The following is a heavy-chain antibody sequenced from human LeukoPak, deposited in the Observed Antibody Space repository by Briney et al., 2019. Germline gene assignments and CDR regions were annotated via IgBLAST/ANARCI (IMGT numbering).Heavy chain of an antibody. V-gene: IGHV4-34*01. CDR3: ARALVVPAASTPYYYGMDV. CDR1: GGSFSGYY. Sequence: SSETLFLTCAVYGGSFSGYYWSWIRQPPGKGLEWIGEINHSGSTNYNPSLKSRVTISVDTSKNQFSLKLSSVTAADTAVYYCARALVVPAASTPYYYGMDVWGQGTTVTVSS. D-gene: IGHD2-2*01. CDR2: INHSGST. J-gene: IGHJ6*02.